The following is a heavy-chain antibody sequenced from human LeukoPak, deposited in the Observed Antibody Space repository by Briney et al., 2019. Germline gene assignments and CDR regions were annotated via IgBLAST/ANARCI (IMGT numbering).Heavy chain of an antibody. CDR1: GYSFTGYY. D-gene: IGHD2-8*01. CDR3: ARGPNHYYYMDF. Sequence: ASMKVSCKASGYSFTGYYIHWVRQAPGQGLEWMGWINPDGGVTKSAQNFQGRVTMTRDKSINTVYMELSGLTSNDTALYYCARGPNHYYYMDFWGTGTTVSVSS. J-gene: IGHJ6*03. V-gene: IGHV1-2*02. CDR2: INPDGGVT.